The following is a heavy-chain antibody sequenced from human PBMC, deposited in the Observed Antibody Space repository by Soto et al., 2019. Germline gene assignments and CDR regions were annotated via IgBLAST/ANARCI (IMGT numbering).Heavy chain of an antibody. CDR1: GGSISISTYY. D-gene: IGHD4-17*01. CDR2: IHYSGST. Sequence: QLQLQESGPGLVKPSETLSLTCTVSGGSISISTYYWGWIRQPPEKGLEWIGSIHYSGSTYYNPSLKSRLTLSVDTSNNQFSLKLTSVTAADTAVYYCARDYGDYAPFDYWGQGILVTVSS. V-gene: IGHV4-39*01. CDR3: ARDYGDYAPFDY. J-gene: IGHJ4*02.